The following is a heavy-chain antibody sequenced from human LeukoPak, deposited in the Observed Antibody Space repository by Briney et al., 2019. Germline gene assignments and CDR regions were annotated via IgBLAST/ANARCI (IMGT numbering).Heavy chain of an antibody. J-gene: IGHJ4*02. D-gene: IGHD4-17*01. CDR3: ARAVQVTTGGLFDY. V-gene: IGHV1-69*13. CDR1: GGTFGNYG. Sequence: ASVKVSCKASGGTFGNYGISWVRQAPGQGLEWMGGIIPIFGTTNHAQKLQGRVTITADEYTSTVYMELSSLRSEDTAVYYCARAVQVTTGGLFDYWGQGTLVTVSS. CDR2: IIPIFGTT.